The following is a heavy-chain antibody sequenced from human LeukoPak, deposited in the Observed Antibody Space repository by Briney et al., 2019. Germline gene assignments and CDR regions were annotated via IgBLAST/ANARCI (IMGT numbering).Heavy chain of an antibody. CDR2: MNPNSGNT. CDR1: GYTFTSYD. J-gene: IGHJ4*02. Sequence: ASVKVSCKASGYTFTSYDINWVRQATGQGLEWMGWMNPNSGNTGYAQKFQGRVTMTRNTSISTAYVELSSLRSEDTAVYYCARVYLRRDGYTGGYWGQGTLVTVSS. V-gene: IGHV1-8*01. D-gene: IGHD5-24*01. CDR3: ARVYLRRDGYTGGY.